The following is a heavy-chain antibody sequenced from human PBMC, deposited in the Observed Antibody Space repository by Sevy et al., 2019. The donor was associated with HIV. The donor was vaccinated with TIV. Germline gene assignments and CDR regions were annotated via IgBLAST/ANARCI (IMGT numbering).Heavy chain of an antibody. D-gene: IGHD4-17*01. J-gene: IGHJ4*02. Sequence: SETLSLTCAVYGGSFSGYYWSWIRQPPGKGLEWIGEINHSGSTNYNPSLKSRVTISVDTSKNQFSLKLSSVTAADTAVYYCASHYGGVRVFDYWGQGTLVTVSS. V-gene: IGHV4-34*01. CDR1: GGSFSGYY. CDR3: ASHYGGVRVFDY. CDR2: INHSGST.